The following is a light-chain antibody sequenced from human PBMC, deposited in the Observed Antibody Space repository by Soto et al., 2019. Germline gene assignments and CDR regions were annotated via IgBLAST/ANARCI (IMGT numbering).Light chain of an antibody. CDR2: GVS. CDR3: QQSDT. V-gene: IGKV3-20*01. CDR1: QSISSSH. Sequence: EIVLTQSPGTRSWSPGERATLSCRSSQSISSSHLAWYQQKPGQAPRLLIYGVSSRATGIPNRFSGSGSGTDFTLTINRLDTEEFAVYYCQQSDTFGQGTKVEV. J-gene: IGKJ1*01.